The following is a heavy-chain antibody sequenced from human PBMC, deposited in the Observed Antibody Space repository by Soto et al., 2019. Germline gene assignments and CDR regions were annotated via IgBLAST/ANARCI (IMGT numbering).Heavy chain of an antibody. V-gene: IGHV1-8*01. J-gene: IGHJ5*02. CDR1: GYTFTDYD. CDR2: MNPNSGKT. CDR3: ARVALAARPRGYNWFDP. Sequence: QEQLVQSGAEVKKPGASVKVSCKTSGYTFTDYDINWVRQATGQGLEWIGWMNPNSGKTGYAQKFKGRVTMTRRAPLCTAYLERSSLRSDDTAAYYCARVALAARPRGYNWFDPWGQGTLVTVSS. D-gene: IGHD6-19*01.